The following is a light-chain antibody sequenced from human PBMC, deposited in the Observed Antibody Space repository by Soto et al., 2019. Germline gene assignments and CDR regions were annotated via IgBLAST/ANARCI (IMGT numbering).Light chain of an antibody. Sequence: DIQLTQSPSFLSASVGDRVAITCRASQGISSYLAWYQQKPGKAPKLLYAASTLQSGVPSRFSGSGSGTEFTLTISSLQPEDFATYYCQQVNSYPYTSGQGTKVEI. J-gene: IGKJ2*01. CDR2: AAS. CDR1: QGISSY. V-gene: IGKV1-9*01. CDR3: QQVNSYPYT.